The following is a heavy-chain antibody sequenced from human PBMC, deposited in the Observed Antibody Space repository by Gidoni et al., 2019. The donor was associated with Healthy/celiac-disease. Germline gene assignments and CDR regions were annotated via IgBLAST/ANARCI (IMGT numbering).Heavy chain of an antibody. CDR1: GGSFRGYY. CDR3: ARAVAAAGKGRWFDP. Sequence: QVQLQQWGAGLLKPSETLSLTCAVYGGSFRGYYWRWIRQPPGKGLEWIGEINHSGSTNYNPSLKSRGTISVDTSKNQFSLKLSSVTAADTAVYYCARAVAAAGKGRWFDPWGQGTLVTVSS. V-gene: IGHV4-34*01. CDR2: INHSGST. J-gene: IGHJ5*02. D-gene: IGHD6-13*01.